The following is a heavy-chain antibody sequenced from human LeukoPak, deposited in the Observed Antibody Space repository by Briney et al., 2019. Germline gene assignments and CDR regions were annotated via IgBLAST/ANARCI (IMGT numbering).Heavy chain of an antibody. CDR1: GFTFSNAW. J-gene: IGHJ6*02. CDR2: IKSKTDSVTT. V-gene: IGHV3-15*01. Sequence: PGGSLRLSCAASGFTFSNAWMSWVRQAPGKGLEWVSRIKSKTDSVTTDYAAPVKGRFTISRDGSKRTLYLQMNSLKTEDTAVYYCTTAIVGALSDVWGQGTTVTVSS. D-gene: IGHD1-26*01. CDR3: TTAIVGALSDV.